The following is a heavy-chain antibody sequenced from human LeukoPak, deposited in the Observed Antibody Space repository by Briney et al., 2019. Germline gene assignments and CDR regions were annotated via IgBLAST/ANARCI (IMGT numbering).Heavy chain of an antibody. CDR3: ARNDREDGYSYDWEKNYYYYYYMDV. Sequence: GASVKVSCKASGGTFSSYAISWVRQAPGQGLEWMGGIIPIFGTANYAQKFQGRVTITADESTSTAYMELSSLRSEDTAVYYCARNDREDGYSYDWEKNYYYYYYMDVWGKGTTVTISS. D-gene: IGHD5-18*01. CDR2: IIPIFGTA. V-gene: IGHV1-69*13. J-gene: IGHJ6*03. CDR1: GGTFSSYA.